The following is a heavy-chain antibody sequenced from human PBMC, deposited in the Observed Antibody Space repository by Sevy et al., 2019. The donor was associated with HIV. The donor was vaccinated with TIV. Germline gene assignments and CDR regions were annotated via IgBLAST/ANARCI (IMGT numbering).Heavy chain of an antibody. V-gene: IGHV3-74*01. J-gene: IGHJ3*02. CDR2: INSDGSST. CDR3: ARKRKYYGMIDAFDI. CDR1: GFTFSSYW. D-gene: IGHD3-10*01. Sequence: GGSLRLSCAASGFTFSSYWMHWVRQAPGKGLVWVSRINSDGSSTSYADSVKGRFTISRDNAKNTLYLQMNSLRAEDTAVYYCARKRKYYGMIDAFDIWGQGTMVTVSS.